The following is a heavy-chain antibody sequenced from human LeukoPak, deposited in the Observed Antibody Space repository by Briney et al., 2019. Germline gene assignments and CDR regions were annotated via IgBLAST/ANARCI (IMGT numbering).Heavy chain of an antibody. CDR3: ARLRYSSGWYLGGMDV. Sequence: SGTLSLTCAVYGGSFSGYYWSWIRQPPGKGLEWIGEINHSGSTNYNPSLKSRVTISVDTSKNQFSLKLGSVTAADTAVYYCARLRYSSGWYLGGMDVWGQGTTVTVSS. V-gene: IGHV4-34*01. CDR1: GGSFSGYY. CDR2: INHSGST. J-gene: IGHJ6*02. D-gene: IGHD6-19*01.